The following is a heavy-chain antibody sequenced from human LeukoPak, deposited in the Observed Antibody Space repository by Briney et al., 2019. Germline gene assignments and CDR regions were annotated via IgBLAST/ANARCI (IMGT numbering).Heavy chain of an antibody. CDR2: IWYDGSNK. V-gene: IGHV3-33*06. CDR3: AKSGYCSSTSCYYYYYMDV. Sequence: GGSLRLSCAASGFTFSSYGMHWVRQAPGKGLEWVAVIWYDGSNKYYADSVKGRFTISRDNSKNTLYLQMNSLRAEDTAAYYCAKSGYCSSTSCYYYYYMDVWGKGTTVTVSS. J-gene: IGHJ6*03. CDR1: GFTFSSYG. D-gene: IGHD2-2*03.